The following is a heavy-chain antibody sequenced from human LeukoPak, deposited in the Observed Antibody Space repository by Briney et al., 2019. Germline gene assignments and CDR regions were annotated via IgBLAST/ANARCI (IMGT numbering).Heavy chain of an antibody. CDR2: ISSSSSYI. CDR3: ARAKDGKNYYFDY. J-gene: IGHJ4*02. CDR1: GFTFSSYS. D-gene: IGHD2/OR15-2a*01. Sequence: GGSLRLSCAASGFTFSSYSINWVRQAPGKGLEWVSSISSSSSYIYYSDSVKGPFTISRDNAKNSLYLQMNSLRAEDTAVYYCARAKDGKNYYFDYWGQGTLVTVSS. V-gene: IGHV3-21*01.